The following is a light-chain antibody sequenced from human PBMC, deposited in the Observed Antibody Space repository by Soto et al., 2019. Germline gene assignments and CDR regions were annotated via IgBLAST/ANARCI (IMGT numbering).Light chain of an antibody. CDR3: QQYNNWPPIT. J-gene: IGKJ5*01. V-gene: IGKV3D-15*01. CDR1: QSVSSN. Sequence: EIVMTQCPAALALSPXXXXXXXXXASQSVSSNLAWYQQRRGQAPRLLIYGASSRATGIPARFSGSGSGTEFTLTISSLQSEDFAVYYCQQYNNWPPITFGQGTRLEIK. CDR2: GAS.